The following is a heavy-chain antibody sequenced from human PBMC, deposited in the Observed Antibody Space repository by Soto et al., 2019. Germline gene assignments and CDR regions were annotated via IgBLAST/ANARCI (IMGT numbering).Heavy chain of an antibody. D-gene: IGHD6-25*01. Sequence: PWGSRRLSCVPSGFSVDEYAMHWVRQAPGKGLEWVSTISFKSGIVAYANSVKGRFTISRDAAKNSLYLQMNSLRPEDTAFYYCAKAGIIAAPLDFWGKGNLVTVSA. J-gene: IGHJ4*02. V-gene: IGHV3-9*01. CDR2: ISFKSGIV. CDR1: GFSVDEYA. CDR3: AKAGIIAAPLDF.